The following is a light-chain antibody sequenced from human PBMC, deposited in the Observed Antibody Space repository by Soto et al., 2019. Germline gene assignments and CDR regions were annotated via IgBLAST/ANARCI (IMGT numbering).Light chain of an antibody. J-gene: IGLJ1*01. CDR2: DVS. CDR3: TTFTSSSPLYV. V-gene: IGLV2-14*01. Sequence: QSALTQPASVSGSPGQSITISCTGTGSDVGAYNYVSWYQQHPDKAPKLMIYDVSDRPSGVSNRFSGSKSGNTASLTISGLQAEDEADYYCTTFTSSSPLYVFGAGPKVTVL. CDR1: GSDVGAYNY.